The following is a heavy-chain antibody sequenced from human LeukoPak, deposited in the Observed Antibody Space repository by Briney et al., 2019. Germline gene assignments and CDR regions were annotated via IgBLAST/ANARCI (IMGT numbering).Heavy chain of an antibody. J-gene: IGHJ4*02. D-gene: IGHD4-17*01. Sequence: SETLSLTCTVSGGSISSYYWSWIRQPPGKGLEWIGYIYYSGSTNYNPSLKSRVTISVDTSKNQFSLKLSSVTAADTAVYYCARGSPSDYGDYGDHWGQGTLVTVSS. CDR3: ARGSPSDYGDYGDH. CDR2: IYYSGST. CDR1: GGSISSYY. V-gene: IGHV4-59*01.